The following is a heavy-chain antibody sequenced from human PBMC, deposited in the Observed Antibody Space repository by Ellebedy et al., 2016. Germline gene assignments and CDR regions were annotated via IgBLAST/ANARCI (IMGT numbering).Heavy chain of an antibody. D-gene: IGHD4-17*01. Sequence: GSLRLSCTVSGGSISSYYWSWIRQPPGKGLEWIGYIYYSGSTNYIPSLKSRVTISVDTSKNQFSLKLSSVTAADTAVYYCARGDYGDYRAWFDPWGLGTLVTVSS. J-gene: IGHJ5*02. CDR3: ARGDYGDYRAWFDP. CDR1: GGSISSYY. CDR2: IYYSGST. V-gene: IGHV4-59*12.